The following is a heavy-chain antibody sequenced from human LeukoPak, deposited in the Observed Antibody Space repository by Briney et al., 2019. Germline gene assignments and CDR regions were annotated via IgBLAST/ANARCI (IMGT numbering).Heavy chain of an antibody. CDR1: GFTFSSYS. D-gene: IGHD1-26*01. Sequence: PGGSLRLSCAASGFTFSSYSMNWVRQAPGKGLEWVSSISSSSSYIYYADSVKGRFTISRDNAKNSLYLQMNSLRAEDTAVYYCVRELQGGVDFDYWGQGTLVSVSS. V-gene: IGHV3-21*01. CDR3: VRELQGGVDFDY. CDR2: ISSSSSYI. J-gene: IGHJ4*02.